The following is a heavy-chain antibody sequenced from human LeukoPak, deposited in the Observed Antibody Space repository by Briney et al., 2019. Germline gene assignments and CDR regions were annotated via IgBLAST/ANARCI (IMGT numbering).Heavy chain of an antibody. CDR3: AREGGGSYRSFDY. Sequence: GGSLRLSCAASGFTFSDYYMSWIRQAPGKGLEWVSYISSSSSYTNYADSVKGRFTISRDNAKNSLYLQMNSLRAEDTAVYYGAREGGGSYRSFDYWGQGTLVTVSS. D-gene: IGHD1-26*01. CDR1: GFTFSDYY. J-gene: IGHJ4*02. CDR2: ISSSSSYT. V-gene: IGHV3-11*05.